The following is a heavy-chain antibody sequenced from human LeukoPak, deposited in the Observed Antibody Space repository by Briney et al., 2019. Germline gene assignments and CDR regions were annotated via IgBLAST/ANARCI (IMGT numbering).Heavy chain of an antibody. J-gene: IGHJ4*02. Sequence: GGSLRLSCAASGFTVSSNYMSWVRQAPGKWLEWVSVIYSGGSTYYADSVKGRFTISRDNSKNTLYLQMNSLRAEDTAVYYCARGYYYDGSGYYPPFDYWGQGTLVTVSS. CDR2: IYSGGST. CDR1: GFTVSSNY. V-gene: IGHV3-53*01. D-gene: IGHD3-22*01. CDR3: ARGYYYDGSGYYPPFDY.